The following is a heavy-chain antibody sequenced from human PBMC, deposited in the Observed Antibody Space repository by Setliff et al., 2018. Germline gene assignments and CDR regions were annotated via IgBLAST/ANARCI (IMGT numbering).Heavy chain of an antibody. CDR1: GFTFSNYY. CDR3: ARTTGYRLEGDFDY. V-gene: IGHV3-11*01. CDR2: IHDSGNPT. D-gene: IGHD3-16*01. J-gene: IGHJ4*02. Sequence: PGESLKISCAASGFTFSNYYMTWIRQAPGKGLEWISYIHDSGNPTYYADSVKGRFTVSRDNAKNSLYLQMTSLRAEDTAIYYCARTTGYRLEGDFDYWGQGTLVTVPQ.